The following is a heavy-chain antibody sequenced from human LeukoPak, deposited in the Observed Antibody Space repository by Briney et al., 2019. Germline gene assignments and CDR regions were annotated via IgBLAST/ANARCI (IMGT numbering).Heavy chain of an antibody. CDR3: ARGGGAVTTFDY. CDR1: GGTFSSYA. CDR2: IIPIFGTA. Sequence: SVKVSFKASGGTFSSYAISWVRQAPGQGLEWMGGIIPIFGTANYAQKFQGRVTITADESTSTAYMELSSLRSEDTAVYYCARGGGAVTTFDYWGQGTLVTVSS. D-gene: IGHD4-17*01. J-gene: IGHJ4*02. V-gene: IGHV1-69*13.